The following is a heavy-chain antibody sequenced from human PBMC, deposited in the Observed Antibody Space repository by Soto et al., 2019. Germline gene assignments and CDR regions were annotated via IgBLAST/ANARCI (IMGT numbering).Heavy chain of an antibody. Sequence: GESLKISCKGSGYSFTSYWISWVRQMPGKGLEWMGRIDPSDSYTNYSPSFQGHVTISADKSISTAYLQWSSLKASDIAMYYCARQWTYYYDSSGLGYYGMDVWGQGTTVTVSS. V-gene: IGHV5-10-1*01. D-gene: IGHD3-22*01. J-gene: IGHJ6*02. CDR3: ARQWTYYYDSSGLGYYGMDV. CDR2: IDPSDSYT. CDR1: GYSFTSYW.